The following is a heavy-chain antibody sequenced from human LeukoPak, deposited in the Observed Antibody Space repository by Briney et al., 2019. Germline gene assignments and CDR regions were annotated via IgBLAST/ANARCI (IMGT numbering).Heavy chain of an antibody. D-gene: IGHD2-2*01. Sequence: PSETLSLTCTVSGGSISSYYWSWIRQPAGKGLEWIGRIYTSGSTNYNPSLKSRVTISVDTSKNQFSLKLNSVSAADTAVYYCARPLGYCSSTSCYRGYFDYWGQGTLVTVSS. V-gene: IGHV4-4*07. J-gene: IGHJ4*02. CDR2: IYTSGST. CDR3: ARPLGYCSSTSCYRGYFDY. CDR1: GGSISSYY.